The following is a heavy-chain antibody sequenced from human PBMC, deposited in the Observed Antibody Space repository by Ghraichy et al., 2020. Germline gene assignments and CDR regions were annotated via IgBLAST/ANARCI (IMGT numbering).Heavy chain of an antibody. CDR2: INHSGST. CDR3: ANSPGRITMVRGVSGRGPMSV. J-gene: IGHJ4*02. Sequence: SETLSLTCAVYGGSFSGYYWSWIRQPPGKGLEWIGEINHSGSTNYNPSLKSRVTISVDTSKNQFSLKLSSVTAADTAVYYCANSPGRITMVRGVSGRGPMSVWSQGTLVTVSS. D-gene: IGHD3-10*01. V-gene: IGHV4-34*01. CDR1: GGSFSGYY.